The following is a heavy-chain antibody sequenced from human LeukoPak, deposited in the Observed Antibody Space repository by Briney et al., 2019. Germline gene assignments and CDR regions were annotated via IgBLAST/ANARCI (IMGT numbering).Heavy chain of an antibody. CDR2: INPSGTT. Sequence: ASVKVSCKASGYTFTSYCLHWVRQAPGQGLEWMGLINPSGTTTYAQNFQGRVTMTRDTSASTAYMELSGLRSDDTAVYYCAKCIETGTTRWFDPWGQGTLVTVSS. V-gene: IGHV1-46*01. J-gene: IGHJ5*02. D-gene: IGHD1-7*01. CDR1: GYTFTSYC. CDR3: AKCIETGTTRWFDP.